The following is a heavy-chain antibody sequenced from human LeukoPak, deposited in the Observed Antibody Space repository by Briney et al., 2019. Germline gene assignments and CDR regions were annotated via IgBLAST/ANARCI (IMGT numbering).Heavy chain of an antibody. CDR2: IYTSGST. J-gene: IGHJ4*02. D-gene: IGHD6-6*01. Sequence: SETLSLTCTVSGGSISSYYWSWIRQPPGKGLEWIGYIYTSGSTNYNPSLKSRVTISVDTSKNQFSLKLSSVTAADTAVYYCARHLTSIAARPGYFDYWGQGTLVTVSS. V-gene: IGHV4-4*09. CDR1: GGSISSYY. CDR3: ARHLTSIAARPGYFDY.